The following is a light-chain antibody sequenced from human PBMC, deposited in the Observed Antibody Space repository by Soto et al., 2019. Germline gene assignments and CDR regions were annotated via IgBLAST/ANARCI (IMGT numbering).Light chain of an antibody. CDR1: QSVSSY. J-gene: IGKJ5*01. Sequence: EIVLTQSPATLSLSPGERATLSCRASQSVSSYLAWYQQKPGQAPRLLIYDASNRATGIPARFSGSGSGTDFTLTISSLEPEDFAVYYCQQRSNWPPLVGPVTRL. V-gene: IGKV3-11*01. CDR2: DAS. CDR3: QQRSNWPPL.